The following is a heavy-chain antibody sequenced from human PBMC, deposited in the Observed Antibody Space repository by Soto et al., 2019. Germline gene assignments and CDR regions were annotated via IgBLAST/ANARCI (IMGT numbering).Heavy chain of an antibody. V-gene: IGHV3-7*01. CDR1: GFTFSSYW. D-gene: IGHD3-16*01. Sequence: VGSLRLSCAASGFTFSSYWMSWVRQAPGKGLEWVANIKQDGGEKNYVDTVKGRSTISRDNAKNSLYLQMNSLRAEDTAVYYCASMQFGGPFDYWGQGTLVTVSS. CDR2: IKQDGGEK. J-gene: IGHJ4*02. CDR3: ASMQFGGPFDY.